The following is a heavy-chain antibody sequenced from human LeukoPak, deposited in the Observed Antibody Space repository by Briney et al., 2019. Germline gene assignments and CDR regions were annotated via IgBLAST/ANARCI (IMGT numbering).Heavy chain of an antibody. CDR3: ARHAGYYGLDV. V-gene: IGHV4-59*08. Sequence: PSETLSLTCTVSGGSIGSYYWSWFRQPPGKGLEWIGYIYYSGSTNYNPSLKSRITISVDTSKNQFSLKLSSVTAADTAVYYCARHAGYYGLDVWGQGTTVTVSS. CDR1: GGSIGSYY. CDR2: IYYSGST. J-gene: IGHJ6*02.